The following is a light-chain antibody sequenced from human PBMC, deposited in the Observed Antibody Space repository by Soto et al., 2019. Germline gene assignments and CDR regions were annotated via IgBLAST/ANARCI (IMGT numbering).Light chain of an antibody. Sequence: DIQMTQSPSSLSASVGDRVSITCRASQSISSYLNWSQQRPGKAPHLLIYAASSLQSGVPSRFSGSGSGTDFTLTISSLQPEESASYYCQKSYPTPWTCGQGTRWIS. J-gene: IGKJ1*01. CDR1: QSISSY. CDR2: AAS. V-gene: IGKV1-39*01. CDR3: QKSYPTPWT.